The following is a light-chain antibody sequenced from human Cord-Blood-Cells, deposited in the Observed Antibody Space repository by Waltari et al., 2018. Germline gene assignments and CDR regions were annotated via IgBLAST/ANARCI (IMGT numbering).Light chain of an antibody. CDR1: QSISSY. J-gene: IGKJ2*01. V-gene: IGKV1-39*01. CDR2: AAS. Sequence: DIQMTQPPSSLSASVGDRVTITCRASQSISSYLNWYQQKPGNAPKLLIHAASSLQSGVPSRFSGSGSGTDFTLTISSLQPEDFATYYCQQSYSTPRTFGQGTKLEIK. CDR3: QQSYSTPRT.